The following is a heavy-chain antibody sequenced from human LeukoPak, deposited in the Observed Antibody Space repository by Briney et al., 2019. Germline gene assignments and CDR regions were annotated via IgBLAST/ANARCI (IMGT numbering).Heavy chain of an antibody. CDR3: ARDLTPPDGGDWFET. Sequence: SETLSLTCAVYGGSFSGYYWSWIRQPPGKGLEWIGEINHSGSTNYNPSLKSRVTISIDTSKTQFSLKLSSVTAADTAVYYCARDLTPPDGGDWFETWGQGTLVTVSS. D-gene: IGHD2-15*01. CDR1: GGSFSGYY. V-gene: IGHV4-34*01. CDR2: INHSGST. J-gene: IGHJ5*02.